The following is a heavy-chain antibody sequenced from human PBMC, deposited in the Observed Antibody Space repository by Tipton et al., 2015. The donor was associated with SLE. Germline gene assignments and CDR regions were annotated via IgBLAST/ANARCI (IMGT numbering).Heavy chain of an antibody. Sequence: TLSLTCTVSGGSISSYYWNWIRQTPGKGLEWIGYIYDSGSTNYNPSLKSRVTISVDTSKNLFSLKLSSVTAADTAVYYCARERSPGIVWGQGTMVTVSS. CDR2: IYDSGST. V-gene: IGHV4-59*01. J-gene: IGHJ3*01. CDR1: GGSISSYY. CDR3: ARERSPGIV.